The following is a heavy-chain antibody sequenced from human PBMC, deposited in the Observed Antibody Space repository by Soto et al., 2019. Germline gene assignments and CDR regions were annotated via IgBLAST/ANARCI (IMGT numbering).Heavy chain of an antibody. Sequence: GGSLRLSCAASGFTFSSYAMSWVRQAPGKGLEWVSAISGSGGSTYYADSVKGRFTISRDNSKNTLYLQMNSLRAEDTAVYYCARYTGVVVVINLLDYLGQGTLVTVSS. V-gene: IGHV3-23*01. CDR3: ARYTGVVVVINLLDY. CDR1: GFTFSSYA. D-gene: IGHD3-22*01. CDR2: ISGSGGST. J-gene: IGHJ4*02.